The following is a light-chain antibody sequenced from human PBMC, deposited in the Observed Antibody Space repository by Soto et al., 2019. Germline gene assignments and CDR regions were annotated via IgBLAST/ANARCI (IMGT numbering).Light chain of an antibody. CDR1: SSDVGGYNY. V-gene: IGLV2-14*01. CDR3: SSYTSSSTYV. Sequence: QSVLTQPAFVSGSPGQSIPISCTGTSSDVGGYNYVSWYQQHPGKAPKLMIYDVSNRPSGVSNRFSGSKSGNTASLTISGLQAEDEADYYCSSYTSSSTYVFGTGTKVTVL. CDR2: DVS. J-gene: IGLJ1*01.